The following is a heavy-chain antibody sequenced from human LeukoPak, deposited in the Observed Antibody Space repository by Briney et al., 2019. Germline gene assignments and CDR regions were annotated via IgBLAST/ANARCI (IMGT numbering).Heavy chain of an antibody. CDR1: GFTFSSYW. D-gene: IGHD3-22*01. CDR3: ARDQGVYDSSGYHFDY. J-gene: IGHJ4*02. CDR2: IKQNGGEK. Sequence: GGSLRLSCAASGFTFSSYWMSWVRQAPGKGLEWVANIKQNGGEKYYVDSLKGRFTISRDNAKNSLYLQMNSLRAEDTAVYYCARDQGVYDSSGYHFDYWGQGTLVTVSS. V-gene: IGHV3-7*01.